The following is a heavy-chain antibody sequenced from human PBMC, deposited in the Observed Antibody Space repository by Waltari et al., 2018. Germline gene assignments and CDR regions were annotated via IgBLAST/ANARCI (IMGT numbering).Heavy chain of an antibody. Sequence: QVQLVQSGAEVKKPGSSVKVSCKASGGTFSSYTISWVRQAPGQGLEWMGRIITIIGKANYEQKCKGRVTITADKSTSTAYMELSSLRSEDTAVYYCARDREGGKGEADYWGQGTLVTVSS. CDR1: GGTFSSYT. J-gene: IGHJ4*02. D-gene: IGHD3-16*01. V-gene: IGHV1-69*08. CDR2: IITIIGKA. CDR3: ARDREGGKGEADY.